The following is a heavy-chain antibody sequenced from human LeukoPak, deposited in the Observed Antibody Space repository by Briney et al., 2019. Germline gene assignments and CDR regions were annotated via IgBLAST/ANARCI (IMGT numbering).Heavy chain of an antibody. CDR3: ARHLYYYDSSGYYYFDY. V-gene: IGHV1-2*02. D-gene: IGHD3-22*01. J-gene: IGHJ4*02. Sequence: ASVKVSCKASGYTFTGYYMHWVRQAPGQGLEWMGWINPNSGGTNYAQKFQGRVTMTRDTSISTAYMELSRLRSDDTAVYYCARHLYYYDSSGYYYFDYWGQGTLVTVSS. CDR1: GYTFTGYY. CDR2: INPNSGGT.